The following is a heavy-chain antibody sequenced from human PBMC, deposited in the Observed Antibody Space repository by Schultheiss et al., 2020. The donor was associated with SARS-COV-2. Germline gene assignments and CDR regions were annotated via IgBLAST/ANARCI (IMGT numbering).Heavy chain of an antibody. CDR1: GFTFSIHT. CDR2: ISASSNSI. V-gene: IGHV3-48*02. CDR3: ARDFYDALTDTFGMDV. Sequence: GGSLRLSCEASGFTFSIHTMNWVRLAPGKGLEWNSSISASSNSIYYADSVKGRFTISRDNVKNSLFLHMSSLRDDDTAMYYCARDFYDALTDTFGMDVWGQGTMVTVSS. J-gene: IGHJ6*02. D-gene: IGHD3-3*01.